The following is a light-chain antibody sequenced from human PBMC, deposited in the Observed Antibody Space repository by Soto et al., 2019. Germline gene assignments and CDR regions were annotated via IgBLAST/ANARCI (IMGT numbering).Light chain of an antibody. CDR2: DAS. J-gene: IGKJ1*01. Sequence: EIVLTQSPATLSLSPGERATLSCRASQSVSSYLAWYQQKPGQAPRLLMYDASNRATGIPARFSGSGSGTDFTLTISSLEPEDFAVYYCQQRSIWPWTFGQGTKVDIK. CDR1: QSVSSY. V-gene: IGKV3-11*01. CDR3: QQRSIWPWT.